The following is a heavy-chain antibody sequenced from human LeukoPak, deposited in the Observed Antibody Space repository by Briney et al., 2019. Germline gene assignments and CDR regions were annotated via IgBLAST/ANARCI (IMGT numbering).Heavy chain of an antibody. D-gene: IGHD2/OR15-2a*01. CDR1: GGSISSYY. V-gene: IGHV4-59*13. CDR3: VRVEYYAFDS. J-gene: IGHJ4*02. CDR2: IYADVDT. Sequence: QPSETLSLTCTVSGGSISSYYWSWIRQPPGKGLEWIGYIYADVDTNYNPSLKSRVTISVDTSRNQFSLKLSSVTAADTAVYYCVRVEYYAFDSWGQGTLVIVSS.